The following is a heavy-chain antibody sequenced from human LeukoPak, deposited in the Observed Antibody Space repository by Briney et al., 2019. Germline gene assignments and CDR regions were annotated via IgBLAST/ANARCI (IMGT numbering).Heavy chain of an antibody. Sequence: PGGSLRLSCAASGFTFSSYAMSWVRQAPGKGLEWVSAISGSGGSTYYADSVKGRFTISRDNSKNTLYLQMNSLGAEDTAVYYCAKGRRYSSSWYYFDYWGQGTLVTVSS. CDR3: AKGRRYSSSWYYFDY. J-gene: IGHJ4*02. CDR1: GFTFSSYA. V-gene: IGHV3-23*01. D-gene: IGHD6-13*01. CDR2: ISGSGGST.